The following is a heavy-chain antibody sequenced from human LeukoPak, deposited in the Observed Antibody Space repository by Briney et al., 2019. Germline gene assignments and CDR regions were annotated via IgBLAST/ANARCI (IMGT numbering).Heavy chain of an antibody. J-gene: IGHJ4*02. CDR1: RYTFTDYY. D-gene: IGHD3-22*01. V-gene: IGHV1-2*02. Sequence: ASVKVSCKASRYTFTDYYIHWVRQAPGQGLEWMGWINPNSGGTNYAQKFQGRVTMTRDTSISTAYMELSRLRYDDTAVYYCARGDYIGGYHFPNWGQGTLVTVSS. CDR3: ARGDYIGGYHFPN. CDR2: INPNSGGT.